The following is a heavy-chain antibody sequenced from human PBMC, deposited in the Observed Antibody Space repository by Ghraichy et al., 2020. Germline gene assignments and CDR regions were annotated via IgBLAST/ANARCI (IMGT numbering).Heavy chain of an antibody. CDR3: AKGGRGGATEVEYFDF. J-gene: IGHJ4*02. D-gene: IGHD1-26*01. CDR2: IRYDGSNK. Sequence: GGSLRLSCAASGFTFSSYGMHWVRQAPGKVLEWVAFIRYDGSNKYYVDSVKGRFTISRDNSKNTLYLQMNNLTTEDTAVYYCAKGGRGGATEVEYFDFWCQGTLVTVSS. CDR1: GFTFSSYG. V-gene: IGHV3-30*02.